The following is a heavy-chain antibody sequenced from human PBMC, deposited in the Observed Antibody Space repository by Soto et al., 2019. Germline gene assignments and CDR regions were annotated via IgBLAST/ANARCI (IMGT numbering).Heavy chain of an antibody. D-gene: IGHD2-2*01. CDR1: GYTFITYY. CDR3: ARRTLDCSTTSCYMHIDC. CDR2: INPSTGST. V-gene: IGHV1-46*01. Sequence: ASVKVSCKASGYTFITYYIHWVRQAPGQGLEWMGIINPSTGSTSYAQKFQGRVTMTRDTSTSTVYMELSSLRSEDTAVYYCARRTLDCSTTSCYMHIDCWGQGTLVTVSS. J-gene: IGHJ4*02.